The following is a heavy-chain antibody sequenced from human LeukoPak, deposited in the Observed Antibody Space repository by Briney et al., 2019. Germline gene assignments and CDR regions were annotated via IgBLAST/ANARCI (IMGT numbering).Heavy chain of an antibody. CDR2: INPSGGST. V-gene: IGHV1-46*01. CDR3: ARGRSDYGGNFYFDY. J-gene: IGHJ4*02. Sequence: ASVKISCKASGYTFTSYYMHWVRQAPGQGLEWMGIINPSGGSTSYAQKFQGRVTMTRDTSTSTVYMELSSLRSEDTAVYYCARGRSDYGGNFYFDYWGQGTLVTVSS. D-gene: IGHD4-23*01. CDR1: GYTFTSYY.